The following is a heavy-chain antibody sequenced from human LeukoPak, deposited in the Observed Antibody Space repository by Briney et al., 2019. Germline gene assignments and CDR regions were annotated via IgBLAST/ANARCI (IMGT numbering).Heavy chain of an antibody. J-gene: IGHJ4*02. D-gene: IGHD6-13*01. CDR1: GDSINSGSYY. CDR2: IYTSGST. CDR3: ARVNQDSSSWCPLLDY. Sequence: RASETLSLTCTVSGDSINSGSYYWSWIRQPAGKGPEWIGRIYTSGSTNYNPSLKSRVTISVDTSKNQFSLKLTSVTAADTAVYYCARVNQDSSSWCPLLDYWGQGTLVTVSS. V-gene: IGHV4-61*02.